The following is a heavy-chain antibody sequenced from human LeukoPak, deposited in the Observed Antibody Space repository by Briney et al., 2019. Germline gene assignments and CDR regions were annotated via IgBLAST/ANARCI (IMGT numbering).Heavy chain of an antibody. D-gene: IGHD2-2*01. CDR3: ARANFLYCGSSTCLFDY. J-gene: IGHJ4*02. CDR2: MNPNSGNT. CDR1: GYTFTSYD. Sequence: ASVKVSCKASGYTFTSYDINWVRQATGQGLEWMGWMNPNSGNTGYAQKFQGRVTMTRNTSISTAYMELSSLRSEDTAVYYCARANFLYCGSSTCLFDYWGQGTLVTVSS. V-gene: IGHV1-8*01.